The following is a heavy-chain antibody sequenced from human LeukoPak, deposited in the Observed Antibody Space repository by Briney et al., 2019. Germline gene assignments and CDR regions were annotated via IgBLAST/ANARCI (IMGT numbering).Heavy chain of an antibody. V-gene: IGHV4-59*01. CDR3: ARDASFDWFDP. J-gene: IGHJ5*02. CDR2: IYYSGST. D-gene: IGHD1-26*01. Sequence: PSETLSLTCTVSGGSISSYYWSWIRQPPGKGLEWIGYIYYSGSTNYTPSLKSRVTISVDTSKNQFSLKLSSVTAADTAVYYCARDASFDWFDPWGQGTLVTVSS. CDR1: GGSISSYY.